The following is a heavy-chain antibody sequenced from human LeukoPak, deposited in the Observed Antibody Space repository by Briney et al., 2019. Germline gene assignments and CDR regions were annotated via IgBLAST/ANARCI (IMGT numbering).Heavy chain of an antibody. D-gene: IGHD3-3*01. CDR1: GYTFTTYG. Sequence: SVKVSCKASGYTFTTYGMNWVRQAPGQGLERMRGIIPIFGTANYAQKFQGRVTITADESTSTAYMELSSLRSEDTAVYYCARGKETTYYDFWSGYCFDYWAREPWSPSPQ. V-gene: IGHV1-69*13. CDR2: IIPIFGTA. J-gene: IGHJ4*02. CDR3: ARGKETTYYDFWSGYCFDY.